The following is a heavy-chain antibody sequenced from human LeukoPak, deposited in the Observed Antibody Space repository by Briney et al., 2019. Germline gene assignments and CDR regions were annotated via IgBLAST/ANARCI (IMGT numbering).Heavy chain of an antibody. CDR3: ATDSGYNAFDV. CDR1: GGSISSSSYY. D-gene: IGHD5-12*01. J-gene: IGHJ3*01. CDR2: IFYSGST. V-gene: IGHV4-39*07. Sequence: SETLSLTCTVSGGSISSSSYYWGWIRQPPGKGLEWIGSIFYSGSTYYNPSLKSRVTISVDTSENQFSLKLSSVTAADTAVYYCATDSGYNAFDVWGQGTMVSVSS.